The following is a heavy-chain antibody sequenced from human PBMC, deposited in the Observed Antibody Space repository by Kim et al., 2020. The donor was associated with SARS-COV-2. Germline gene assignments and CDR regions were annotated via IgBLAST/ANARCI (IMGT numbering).Heavy chain of an antibody. D-gene: IGHD3-22*01. Sequence: GGSLRLSCAASGFTFSDYYMSWIRQAPGKGLEWVSYISSSGSTIYYADSVKGRFTISRDNAKNSLYLQMNSLRAEDTAVYYCARDPSSYYYDSSGYLDYWGQGTLVTVSS. J-gene: IGHJ4*02. V-gene: IGHV3-11*01. CDR2: ISSSGSTI. CDR3: ARDPSSYYYDSSGYLDY. CDR1: GFTFSDYY.